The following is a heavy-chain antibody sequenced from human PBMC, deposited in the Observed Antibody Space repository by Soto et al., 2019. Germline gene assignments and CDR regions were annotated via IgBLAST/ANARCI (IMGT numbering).Heavy chain of an antibody. D-gene: IGHD3-10*01. CDR2: ISWNSGYI. J-gene: IGHJ6*02. V-gene: IGHV3-9*01. Sequence: EVQLVESGGGLVQPGRSLRLSCAASGFTFNDYAMHWVRQAPGKGLEWVSGISWNSGYIGYADSVKGRFTISRDNAKNSLYLQMNSLRDEDTALYYCAKDNRYASGSARATMDVRGQGTTVTVSS. CDR1: GFTFNDYA. CDR3: AKDNRYASGSARATMDV.